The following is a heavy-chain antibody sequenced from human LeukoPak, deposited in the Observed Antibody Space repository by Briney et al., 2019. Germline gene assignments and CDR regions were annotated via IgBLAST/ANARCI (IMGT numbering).Heavy chain of an antibody. D-gene: IGHD4-23*01. V-gene: IGHV4-39*01. CDR2: LYYSGST. CDR3: ASNYDGAFDY. Sequence: SETLSLTCTVSGGSISSSSYYWGWIRQPPGKGLEWIGILYYSGSTYYNTSLKSRVTMSVHTSKNQCSLKLSSVTAADTAVYYCASNYDGAFDYWGQGTLVTVSS. J-gene: IGHJ4*02. CDR1: GGSISSSSYY.